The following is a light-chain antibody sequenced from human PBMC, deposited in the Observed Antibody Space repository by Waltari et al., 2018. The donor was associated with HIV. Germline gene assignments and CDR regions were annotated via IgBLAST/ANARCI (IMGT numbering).Light chain of an antibody. V-gene: IGLV2-14*03. CDR3: CSYTKLTTHYVL. CDR2: GVP. CDR1: TTAIGGYNS. Sequence: QSALTQPASVSGSPGQSITISCNGTTTAIGGYNSVSWYQGHPNKAPKLIIFGVPNRPSGISSRFSGSKSDNTASLTISGLPAEDEADYYCCSYTKLTTHYVLFGGGTKLTVL. J-gene: IGLJ2*01.